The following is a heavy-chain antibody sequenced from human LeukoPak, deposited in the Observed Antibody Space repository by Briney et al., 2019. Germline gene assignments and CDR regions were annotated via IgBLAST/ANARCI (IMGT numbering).Heavy chain of an antibody. Sequence: GESLKISCKGSGYSFTSYWIGRVRQMPGKGLEWMGIIYPGDSDTRYSPSFQGQVTISADKSISTAYLQWSSLKASDTAMYYCARPLYDSSGPPGTYYYYMDVWGKGTTVTVSS. CDR3: ARPLYDSSGPPGTYYYYMDV. D-gene: IGHD3-22*01. J-gene: IGHJ6*03. V-gene: IGHV5-51*01. CDR2: IYPGDSDT. CDR1: GYSFTSYW.